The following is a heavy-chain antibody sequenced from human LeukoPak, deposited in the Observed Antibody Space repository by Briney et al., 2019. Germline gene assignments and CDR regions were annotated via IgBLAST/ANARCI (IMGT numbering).Heavy chain of an antibody. CDR3: ARQSSDYYYYYRDV. CDR1: GGSISSSHYY. J-gene: IGHJ6*03. V-gene: IGHV4-39*01. CDR2: IYYSGTT. Sequence: SETLSLTCTVSGGSISSSHYYWGWIRQSPGKGLEWIGSIYYSGTTYYNPSLESRVTISDDTSMNRFSLMLTSLTAADTAVYYCARQSSDYYYYYRDVWGEGTTVIVSS.